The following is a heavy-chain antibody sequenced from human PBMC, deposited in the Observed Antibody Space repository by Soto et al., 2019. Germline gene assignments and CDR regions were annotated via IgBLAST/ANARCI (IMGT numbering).Heavy chain of an antibody. Sequence: GASVKVSRKASVGTFSSYAISRGRQAPGQGLEWMGGIIPIFGTANYAQKFQGRVTITADESTSTAYMELSSLRSEDTAVYYCARATDSGYDSWVYWGQGTLVTVSS. J-gene: IGHJ4*02. CDR1: VGTFSSYA. V-gene: IGHV1-69*01. CDR2: IIPIFGTA. CDR3: ARATDSGYDSWVY. D-gene: IGHD5-12*01.